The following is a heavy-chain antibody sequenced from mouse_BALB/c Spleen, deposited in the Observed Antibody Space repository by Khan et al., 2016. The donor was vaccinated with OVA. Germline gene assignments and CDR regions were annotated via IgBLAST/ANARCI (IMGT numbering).Heavy chain of an antibody. CDR3: ANGNYGWFAY. Sequence: EVELVESGGGLVEPGGSLKLSCAASGFTFSSFVMSWVRQTPEKRLEWVATISSAATYTFYPDSVKGRFTISRGNAKNTLYLQMNSLRSDDTAIYYCANGNYGWFAYWGQGTLVTVST. CDR2: ISSAATYT. CDR1: GFTFSSFV. D-gene: IGHD2-1*01. V-gene: IGHV5-9-1*01. J-gene: IGHJ3*01.